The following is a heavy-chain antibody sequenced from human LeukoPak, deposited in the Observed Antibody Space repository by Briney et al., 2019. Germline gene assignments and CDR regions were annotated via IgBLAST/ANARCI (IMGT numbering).Heavy chain of an antibody. Sequence: PGGSLRLSCAACAFTFNSYCMHWVRQAPGKGREWVAVISYDGSNKSYADSVKGRFNISRDNSKNKLYLQMNSLRAEDKAENYCEKGLSAGTGGGWEDDFDYWGQGTMVTV. V-gene: IGHV3-30*18. CDR2: ISYDGSNK. J-gene: IGHJ4*02. D-gene: IGHD6-13*01. CDR3: EKGLSAGTGGGWEDDFDY. CDR1: AFTFNSYC.